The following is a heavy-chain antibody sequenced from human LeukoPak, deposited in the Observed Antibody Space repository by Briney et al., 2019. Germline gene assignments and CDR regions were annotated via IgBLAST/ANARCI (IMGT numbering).Heavy chain of an antibody. CDR2: IIPIFGTA. J-gene: IGHJ4*02. CDR3: ARDRGDYDILTGYYPGHYFDY. CDR1: GGTFSSYA. D-gene: IGHD3-9*01. Sequence: SSVKVSCKASGGTFSSYAISWVRQAPGQGLEWMGRIIPIFGTANYAQKFQGRVTITTDESTSTAYMELSSLRSEDTAVYYCARDRGDYDILTGYYPGHYFDYWGQGTLVTVSS. V-gene: IGHV1-69*05.